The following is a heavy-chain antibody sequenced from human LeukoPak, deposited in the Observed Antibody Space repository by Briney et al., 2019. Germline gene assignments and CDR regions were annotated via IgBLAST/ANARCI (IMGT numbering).Heavy chain of an antibody. CDR1: GFTFSGSA. Sequence: GGSLRLSCAASGFTFSGSAMHWVRQASGKGLEWVGRIRSKANSYATAYAASVKGRFTISRDDSKNTAYLQMNSLKTEDTAVYYCTRQTAGYSYGFGSSDLDYWGQGTLVTVSS. J-gene: IGHJ4*02. CDR2: IRSKANSYAT. D-gene: IGHD5-18*01. CDR3: TRQTAGYSYGFGSSDLDY. V-gene: IGHV3-73*01.